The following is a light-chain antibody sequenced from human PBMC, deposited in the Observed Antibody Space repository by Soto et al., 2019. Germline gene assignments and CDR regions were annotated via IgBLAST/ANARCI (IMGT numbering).Light chain of an antibody. Sequence: QSALTQPPSASGSPGQSVTISCTGTSSDVGGYNFVSWYQHHPGKAPKLMIYEVNKRPSGVPDRFSGSKSGTTAFLTVSGLQAEDEADYYCCSYADRNNFVFGSGTKLTVL. CDR1: SSDVGGYNF. J-gene: IGLJ1*01. V-gene: IGLV2-8*01. CDR2: EVN. CDR3: CSYADRNNFV.